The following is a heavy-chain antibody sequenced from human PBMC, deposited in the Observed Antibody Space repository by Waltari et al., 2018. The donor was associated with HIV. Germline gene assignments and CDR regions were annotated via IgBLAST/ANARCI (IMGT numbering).Heavy chain of an antibody. D-gene: IGHD3-9*01. CDR3: AKDTDLTGFFYYYGLDV. CDR2: ISYDGSNK. V-gene: IGHV3-30*18. J-gene: IGHJ6*02. Sequence: HWVRQASGKGLEWVAVISYDGSNKYYADSVKGRFTISRDNSKNTLYLQMNSLRAEDTAVYYCAKDTDLTGFFYYYGLDVWGQGTTVTVSS.